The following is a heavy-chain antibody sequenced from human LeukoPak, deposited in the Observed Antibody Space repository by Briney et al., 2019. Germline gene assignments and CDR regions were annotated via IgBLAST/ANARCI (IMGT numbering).Heavy chain of an antibody. D-gene: IGHD4-11*01. CDR3: ARGSSNPNYYCYYGMDV. J-gene: IGHJ6*02. CDR1: GGSISSSNW. CDR2: IYHSGST. V-gene: IGHV4-4*02. Sequence: SETLSLTCAVSGGSISSSNWWSWVRQPPGKGLEWIGEIYHSGSTNYNPSLKSRVTISVDKSKNQFSLKLSSVTAADTAVYYCARGSSNPNYYCYYGMDVWGQGTTVTVSS.